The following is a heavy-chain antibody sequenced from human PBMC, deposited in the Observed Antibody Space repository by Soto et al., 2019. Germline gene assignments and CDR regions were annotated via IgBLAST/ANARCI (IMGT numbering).Heavy chain of an antibody. CDR3: AGYCSSYICHEDHYFGLEV. Sequence: PXETLSLNCNVSGGSIYTYYWSWLRQSPGKGLGWIGYISDGGSTNYNPSLESRVTISVDTSKKQVSLKLSSVSAADTAIYFCAGYCSSYICHEDHYFGLEVWGQGTTVTVSS. J-gene: IGHJ6*02. V-gene: IGHV4-59*01. D-gene: IGHD2-2*01. CDR1: GGSIYTYY. CDR2: ISDGGST.